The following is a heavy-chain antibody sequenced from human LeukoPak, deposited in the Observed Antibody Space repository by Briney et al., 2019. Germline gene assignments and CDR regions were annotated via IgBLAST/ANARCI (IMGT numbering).Heavy chain of an antibody. D-gene: IGHD7-27*01. V-gene: IGHV3-7*01. CDR2: VDPEGHGK. Sequence: GGPVRLPCAACGFRYYPFDMLWLPHSPGGALEGVAYVDPEGHGKYYIHSVKVRLTVSRDHDKNALYLQKPSLRGEDPVIFYCLSWGFVNPWGPGTLVTVSS. J-gene: IGHJ5*02. CDR3: LSWGFVNP. CDR1: GFRYYPFD.